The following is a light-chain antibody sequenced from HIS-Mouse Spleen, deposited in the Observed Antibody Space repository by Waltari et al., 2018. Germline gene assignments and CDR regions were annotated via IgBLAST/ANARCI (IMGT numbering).Light chain of an antibody. CDR1: NIGSKS. Sequence: SYVLTQPPSVSVAPGKTARITCGGNNIGSKSVHWYQQKPGQAPVLVVYGDSDPPSGIPERFSGSNSGSTATLAISRVEAGDEADYYCQVWDSSSDHPYVFGTGTKVTVL. J-gene: IGLJ1*01. CDR3: QVWDSSSDHPYV. V-gene: IGLV3-21*03. CDR2: GDS.